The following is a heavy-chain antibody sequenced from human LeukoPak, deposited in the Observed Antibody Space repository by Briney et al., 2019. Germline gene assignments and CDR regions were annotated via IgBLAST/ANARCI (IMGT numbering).Heavy chain of an antibody. CDR2: IYYTGST. Sequence: SETLSLTCTVSGGSISSYYWSWIRQPPGKGLEWIGYIYYTGSTEYHPSLKSRVTISLDTSKNQFSLKLASVTAADTAVYYCARVYQSAEYYFDYWGQGNLVSVSS. J-gene: IGHJ4*02. CDR3: ARVYQSAEYYFDY. CDR1: GGSISSYY. V-gene: IGHV4-59*01. D-gene: IGHD2-2*01.